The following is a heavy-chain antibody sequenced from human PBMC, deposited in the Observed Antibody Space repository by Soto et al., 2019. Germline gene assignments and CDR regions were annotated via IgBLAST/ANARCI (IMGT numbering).Heavy chain of an antibody. Sequence: SVKVSCKASGGTFSSYAISWVRQAPGQGLEWMGGIIPIFGTANYAQKFQGRVTMTRDTSTSTVYMELSSLRSEDTAVYYCAREGVGRGLDYWGQGTLVTVSS. CDR1: GGTFSSYA. D-gene: IGHD1-26*01. CDR2: IIPIFGTA. V-gene: IGHV1-69*05. CDR3: AREGVGRGLDY. J-gene: IGHJ4*02.